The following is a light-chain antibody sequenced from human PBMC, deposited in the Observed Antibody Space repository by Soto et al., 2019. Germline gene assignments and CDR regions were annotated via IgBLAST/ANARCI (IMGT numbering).Light chain of an antibody. CDR1: QSVSSSY. J-gene: IGKJ3*01. Sequence: EMVLTQSPGTLSLSPGERATLSCRASQSVSSSYLAWYQQKPGQAPRLLIYGASSRATGIPGRFSGSGSGTDFTLNISRLEPEDFAVYYCQQYGSPTTFGHGTKVDIK. CDR3: QQYGSPTT. V-gene: IGKV3-20*01. CDR2: GAS.